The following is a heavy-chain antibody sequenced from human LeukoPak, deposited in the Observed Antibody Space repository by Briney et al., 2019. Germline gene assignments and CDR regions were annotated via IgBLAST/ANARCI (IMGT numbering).Heavy chain of an antibody. CDR1: GFTFSNAW. V-gene: IGHV3-15*01. J-gene: IGHJ4*02. CDR2: TKTKTDGGTT. D-gene: IGHD3-10*01. Sequence: GGSLRLSCVASGFTFSNAWMNWVRQAPGEGLEWVGRTKTKTDGGTTDYAAPVKGRFTISRDESKNTMYLQMNSLKTEDTAVYYCTTVGTMLRGFDSWGQGTLVTVSS. CDR3: TTVGTMLRGFDS.